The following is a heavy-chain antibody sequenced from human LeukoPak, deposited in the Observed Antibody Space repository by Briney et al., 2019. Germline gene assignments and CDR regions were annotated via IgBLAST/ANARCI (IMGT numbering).Heavy chain of an antibody. J-gene: IGHJ4*02. CDR1: GGSISSSSYY. D-gene: IGHD3-22*01. CDR2: IYYSGST. CDR3: ARSITMIVVVTTSYFDY. V-gene: IGHV4-39*01. Sequence: SETLSLTCTVSGGSISSSSYYWGWIRQPPGKGLEWIGSIYYSGSTYYNPSLKSRVTISVDTSKNPFSLKLSSVTAADTAVYYCARSITMIVVVTTSYFDYWGQGTLVTVSS.